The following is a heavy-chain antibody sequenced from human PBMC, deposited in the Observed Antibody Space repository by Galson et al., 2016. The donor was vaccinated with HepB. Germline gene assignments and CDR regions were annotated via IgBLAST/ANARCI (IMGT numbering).Heavy chain of an antibody. CDR3: ARDPASNDYIWGWDV. CDR2: IWYDGNNK. D-gene: IGHD3-16*01. J-gene: IGHJ6*02. V-gene: IGHV3-33*01. CDR1: GFTFSDYA. Sequence: SLRLSCAASGFTFSDYAIHWVRQAPGKGLEWVAVIWYDGNNKFHSDSVKGRFIVSRDNSSSLFYLQMNSLRVEDTAVYYCARDPASNDYIWGWDVWGQGTTVTVSS.